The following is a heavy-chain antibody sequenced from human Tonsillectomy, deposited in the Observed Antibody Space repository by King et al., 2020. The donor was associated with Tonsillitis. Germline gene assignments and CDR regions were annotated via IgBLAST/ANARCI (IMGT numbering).Heavy chain of an antibody. Sequence: VQLVESGGGLVQPGRSLRLSCAASGFTFDDYAMHWVRHAPGKGLEWVSGISWNGDGIGYADSVKGRFTISRDSAENSLYLQMSSLRPDDTAIYYCAKLSRADAAMLAGTGYYFVSWGPGTLVTVSS. CDR1: GFTFDDYA. J-gene: IGHJ4*02. D-gene: IGHD6-19*01. CDR2: ISWNGDGI. V-gene: IGHV3-9*01. CDR3: AKLSRADAAMLAGTGYYFVS.